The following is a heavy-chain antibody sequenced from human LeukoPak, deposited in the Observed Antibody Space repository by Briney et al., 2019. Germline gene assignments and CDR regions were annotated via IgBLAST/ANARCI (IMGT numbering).Heavy chain of an antibody. CDR2: IYYSGST. Sequence: PSETLSLTCTVSGGSISSYYWSWIRQPPGKGLEWIGYIYYSGSTNYNPSLKSRVTISVDTSKNQFSLKLSSVTAADTAVYYCAKGGYYYYYMDVWGKGTTVTVSS. D-gene: IGHD3-16*01. CDR3: AKGGYYYYYMDV. CDR1: GGSISSYY. V-gene: IGHV4-59*01. J-gene: IGHJ6*03.